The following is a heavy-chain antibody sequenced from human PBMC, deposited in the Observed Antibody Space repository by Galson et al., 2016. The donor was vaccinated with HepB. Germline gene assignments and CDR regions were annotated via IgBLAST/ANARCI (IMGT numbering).Heavy chain of an antibody. D-gene: IGHD3-16*02. Sequence: SVKVSCKASGYTFTTYDMHWVRQSPRQRLEWMGWISAGSGNIKFSENFQGRVTITRDTSARTHYMELSSLTSEDTAVYYCARDLIGNLDVWGQGTTVTVSS. CDR1: GYTFTTYD. V-gene: IGHV1-3*01. CDR3: ARDLIGNLDV. CDR2: ISAGSGNI. J-gene: IGHJ6*02.